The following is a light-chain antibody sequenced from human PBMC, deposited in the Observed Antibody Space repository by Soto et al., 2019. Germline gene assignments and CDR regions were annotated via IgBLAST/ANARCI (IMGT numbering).Light chain of an antibody. CDR2: EVS. J-gene: IGLJ2*01. V-gene: IGLV2-14*01. CDR1: SSDIGSYNF. Sequence: QSALTQPASVSGSPGQSIAISCTGTSSDIGSYNFVSWYQHHPGKVPKLMIYEVSYRPSGVSDRFSGSKSGNTASLTISGLPADDEADYYCSSYASSATIVFGGGTKLTVL. CDR3: SSYASSATIV.